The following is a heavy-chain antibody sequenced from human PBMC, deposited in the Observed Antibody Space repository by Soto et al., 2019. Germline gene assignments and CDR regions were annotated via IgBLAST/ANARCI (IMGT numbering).Heavy chain of an antibody. V-gene: IGHV3-33*01. CDR2: IWYDGSNK. CDR1: GFTFSSYG. D-gene: IGHD3-10*01. CDR3: ARDRDYGSGSYYNPIYYYYYYGMDV. Sequence: GGSLRLSCAASGFTFSSYGMHWVRQAPGKGLEWVAVIWYDGSNKYYADSVKGRFTISRDNSKNTLYLQMNSLRAEETAVYYCARDRDYGSGSYYNPIYYYYYYGMDVWGQGTTVTVSS. J-gene: IGHJ6*02.